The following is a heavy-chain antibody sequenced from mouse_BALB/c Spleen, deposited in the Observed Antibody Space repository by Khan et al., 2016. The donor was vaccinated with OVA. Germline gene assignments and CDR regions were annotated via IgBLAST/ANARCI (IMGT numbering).Heavy chain of an antibody. V-gene: IGHV2-6-4*01. J-gene: IGHJ4*01. D-gene: IGHD2-14*01. Sequence: QLKQSGPGLVAPSQSLSITCTVSGFSLSRYNIHWVRQPPGKGLEWLGMIWGGGITDYNSALKSRLSISKDNSKSQVFLKMNSLQTDDTAMYYCARAYYWYDGYNAMDYWGQGTSVTVSS. CDR2: IWGGGIT. CDR1: GFSLSRYN. CDR3: ARAYYWYDGYNAMDY.